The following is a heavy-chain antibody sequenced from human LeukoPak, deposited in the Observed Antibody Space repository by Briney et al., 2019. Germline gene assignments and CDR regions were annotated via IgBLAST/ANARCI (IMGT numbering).Heavy chain of an antibody. CDR3: ARDTTGGWFDP. CDR1: GASVSSYY. V-gene: IGHV4-4*07. J-gene: IGHJ5*02. Sequence: SETLSLTCTVSGASVSSYYWIWIRQPAGRGLEWIGRIDASGSTNYNPSLKSRVTISVDTSKNQFSLKLSSVTAADTAVYYCARDTTGGWFDPWGQGTLVTVSS. D-gene: IGHD1-1*01. CDR2: IDASGST.